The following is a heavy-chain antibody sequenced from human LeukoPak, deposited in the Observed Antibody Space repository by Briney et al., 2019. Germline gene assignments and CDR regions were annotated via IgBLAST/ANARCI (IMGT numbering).Heavy chain of an antibody. CDR2: INHSGST. J-gene: IGHJ4*02. CDR1: GGSFSGYY. D-gene: IGHD6-13*01. V-gene: IGHV4-34*01. CDR3: ARFGIAADY. Sequence: SETLSLTCAVYGGSFSGYYWSWIRQPPGKGLEWIGEINHSGSTNYNPSLKSRVTISVDTSKNQFPLKLSSVTAAYTAVYYCARFGIAADYWGQGTLVTVSS.